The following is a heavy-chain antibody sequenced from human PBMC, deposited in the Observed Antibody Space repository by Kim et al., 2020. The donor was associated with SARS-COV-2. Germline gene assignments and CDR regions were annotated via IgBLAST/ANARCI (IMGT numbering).Heavy chain of an antibody. CDR3: ARRRQGSGSSD. V-gene: IGHV4-34*01. D-gene: IGHD3-10*01. J-gene: IGHJ4*02. Sequence: SETLSLTCAVYGGSFSGYYWSWIRQPPGKGLEWIGEINHSGSTNYNPSLKSRVTISVDTSKNQFSLKLSSVTAADTAVYYCARRRQGSGSSDWGQGTLV. CDR1: GGSFSGYY. CDR2: INHSGST.